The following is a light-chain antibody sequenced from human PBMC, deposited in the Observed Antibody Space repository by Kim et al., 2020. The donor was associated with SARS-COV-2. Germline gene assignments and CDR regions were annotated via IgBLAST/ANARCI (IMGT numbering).Light chain of an antibody. CDR3: QQYANWHPYT. CDR1: QTVSSN. J-gene: IGKJ2*01. CDR2: GAF. Sequence: VSPGESATLSCRASQTVSSNLAWYQQKPGQAPRLLIYGAFTRATGIPVRFTGSGSGTGFTLTISSLQSEDSAIYYCQQYANWHPYTFGQGTKLEI. V-gene: IGKV3-15*01.